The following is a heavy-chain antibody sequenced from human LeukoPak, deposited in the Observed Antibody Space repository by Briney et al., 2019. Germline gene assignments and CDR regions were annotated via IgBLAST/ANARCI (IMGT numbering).Heavy chain of an antibody. Sequence: GRSLRLSCAASGFTFSCYAMHWVRQAPGKGLEWVAVISYDGSNKYYADSVKGRFTISRDNSKNTLYLQMNSLRAEDTAVYYCARDLRESSGSPYGYWGQGTLVTVSS. D-gene: IGHD6-19*01. CDR3: ARDLRESSGSPYGY. CDR1: GFTFSCYA. V-gene: IGHV3-30*04. J-gene: IGHJ4*02. CDR2: ISYDGSNK.